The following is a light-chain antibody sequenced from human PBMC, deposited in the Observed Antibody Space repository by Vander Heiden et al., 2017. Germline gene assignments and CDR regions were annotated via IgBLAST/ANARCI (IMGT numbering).Light chain of an antibody. Sequence: IQMPQSPSSPPASVGDRVTITCRASQSISSYLNWYQQKPGKAPKLLIYAASSLQSGVPSRFSGSGSGTDFTLTISSLQPEDFATYYCQQSYSTPPLTFGGGTKVEIK. CDR3: QQSYSTPPLT. V-gene: IGKV1-39*01. CDR1: QSISSY. J-gene: IGKJ4*01. CDR2: AAS.